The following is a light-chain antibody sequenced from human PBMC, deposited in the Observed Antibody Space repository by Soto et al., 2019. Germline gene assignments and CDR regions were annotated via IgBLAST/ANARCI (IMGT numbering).Light chain of an antibody. CDR3: QQRFNWQVT. J-gene: IGKJ5*01. CDR1: QSISSY. CDR2: AAS. V-gene: IGKV1-39*01. Sequence: DIRMTQSPSSLAASVGDRFSSTCRASQSISSYLNWYQQKPGKAPKLLIYAASSLQSGVPSRFSGSGSGTEFTLTISSLQSEDFAVYYCQQRFNWQVTFGQRTRLEIK.